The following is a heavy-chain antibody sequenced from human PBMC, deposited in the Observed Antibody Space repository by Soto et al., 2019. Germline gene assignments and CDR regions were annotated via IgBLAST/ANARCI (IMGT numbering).Heavy chain of an antibody. D-gene: IGHD4-17*01. CDR1: GFTFSDYW. CDR2: ISPDGSTI. J-gene: IGHJ4*02. V-gene: IGHV3-74*01. CDR3: TRSVDY. Sequence: EVQLVESGGGLVQPGGSLRLSCAASGFTFSDYWMHWVRQAPGKGLVWVSRISPDGSTITYADSVKGRFTISRDNAENTLSLQMNSLRVEDTAVYYCTRSVDYWGQATLVTVSS.